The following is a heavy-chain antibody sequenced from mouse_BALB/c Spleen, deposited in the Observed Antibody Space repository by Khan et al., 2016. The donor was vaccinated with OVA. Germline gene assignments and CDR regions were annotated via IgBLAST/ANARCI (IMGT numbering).Heavy chain of an antibody. CDR2: ISPGSGDT. CDR3: ARRNYFGYNVAC. D-gene: IGHD1-2*01. CDR1: GYTFTDYY. V-gene: IGHV1-77*01. J-gene: IGHJ3*01. Sequence: QVQLQQSGAELARPGASVKLSCKASGYTFTDYYINWVKQRTGQGLEWIGEISPGSGDTYYNEKFKGKATLTADKSSSTVYMQLSSLTAEASAVYFCARRNYFGYNVACWGQGTLVTVSA.